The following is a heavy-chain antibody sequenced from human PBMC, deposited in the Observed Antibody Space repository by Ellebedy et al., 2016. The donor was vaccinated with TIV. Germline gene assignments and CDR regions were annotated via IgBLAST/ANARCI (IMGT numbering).Heavy chain of an antibody. CDR2: IYPGDSDT. CDR3: ARLRAAIPGTRHLRWYFDV. CDR1: GYSFTGYW. J-gene: IGHJ2*01. V-gene: IGHV5-51*01. D-gene: IGHD1-1*01. Sequence: KVSCKGSGYSFTGYWIGWVRQMPGKGLEWMGIIYPGDSDTRYSPSFQGQVTVSADKSINTAYLQWGGLKASDTAIYYCARLRAAIPGTRHLRWYFDVWGRGTLVTVSS.